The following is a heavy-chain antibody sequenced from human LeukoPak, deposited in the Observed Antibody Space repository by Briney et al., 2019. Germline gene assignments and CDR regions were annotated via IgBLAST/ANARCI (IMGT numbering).Heavy chain of an antibody. Sequence: PGGXXXLXXXASXFTFXXXYMSXXXXXPXXXXXXXXXXXXSXSTIYYADSVKGRFTISRDNAKNSLYLQMNSLRAEDTAVYYCARDLRLNYDYVWGSYRYTGFDYWGQGTLVTVSS. CDR1: XFTFXXXY. D-gene: IGHD3-16*02. CDR2: XXXSXSTI. CDR3: ARDLRLNYDYVWGSYRYTGFDY. V-gene: IGHV3-11*04. J-gene: IGHJ4*02.